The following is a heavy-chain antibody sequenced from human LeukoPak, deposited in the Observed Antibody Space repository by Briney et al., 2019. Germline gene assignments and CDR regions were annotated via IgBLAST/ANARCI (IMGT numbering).Heavy chain of an antibody. Sequence: GGSETLFWALSGLPFSIYAMGWVRHAPGGGVGCVSAISGSGSSTYYADSVKGRFTISRDNSKNTLYLQMNSLRAEDTAVYYCAKGGDRQSGSYQPNGMDVWGQGTTVTVSS. J-gene: IGHJ6*02. CDR2: ISGSGSST. CDR3: AKGGDRQSGSYQPNGMDV. D-gene: IGHD1-26*01. CDR1: GLPFSIYA. V-gene: IGHV3-23*01.